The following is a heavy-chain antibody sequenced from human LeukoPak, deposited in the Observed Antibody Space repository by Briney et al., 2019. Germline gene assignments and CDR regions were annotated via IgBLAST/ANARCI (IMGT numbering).Heavy chain of an antibody. J-gene: IGHJ1*01. CDR3: AKPERPYSSRWYYHH. Sequence: AGGSLRLSCEASGFILSSYAMSWFRQAPGKGLEWVSTISGSGDSTYYADSVKGRFTVSRDNSKNTLYLQFNSLKAEDTAVYYCAKPERPYSSRWYYHHWGQGTLVTVSS. CDR1: GFILSSYA. D-gene: IGHD6-13*01. CDR2: ISGSGDST. V-gene: IGHV3-23*01.